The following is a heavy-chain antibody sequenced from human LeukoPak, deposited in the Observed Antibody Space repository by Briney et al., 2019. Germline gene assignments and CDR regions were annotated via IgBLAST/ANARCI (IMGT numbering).Heavy chain of an antibody. CDR2: INTDTSGT. Sequence: GGSLRLSCAASGFTFTDYWMHWVRQAPGKGLVWVSIINTDTSGTYYADSVKGRFTISRDNAKNTLYLQMNSPRAEDTAVYYCARAGAYHFDNWGQGTLVTVSS. V-gene: IGHV3-74*01. J-gene: IGHJ4*02. D-gene: IGHD3-16*01. CDR1: GFTFTDYW. CDR3: ARAGAYHFDN.